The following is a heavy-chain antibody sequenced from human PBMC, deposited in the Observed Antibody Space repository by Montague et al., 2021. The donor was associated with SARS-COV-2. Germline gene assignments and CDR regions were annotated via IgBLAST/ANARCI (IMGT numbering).Heavy chain of an antibody. Sequence: SETLSLTCAVYGGSFSGYYWSWIRQPPGKGLEWIGEINHSGSTXXXPSXXXRVTISVDTSKNQFSLKLSSVTAADTAVYYCARGSSFVTIFEVVITDPLFDYWGQGTLVTVSS. CDR3: ARGSSFVTIFEVVITDPLFDY. CDR2: INHSGST. V-gene: IGHV4-34*01. J-gene: IGHJ4*02. D-gene: IGHD3-3*01. CDR1: GGSFSGYY.